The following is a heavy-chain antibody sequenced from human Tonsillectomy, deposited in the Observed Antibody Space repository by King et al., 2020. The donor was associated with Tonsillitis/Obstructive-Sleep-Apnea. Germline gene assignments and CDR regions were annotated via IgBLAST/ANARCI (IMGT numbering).Heavy chain of an antibody. CDR1: GASISRSGFY. V-gene: IGHV4-39*01. D-gene: IGHD7-27*01. CDR3: ASPTGDPPYYYYYMNV. CDR2: ISYSGST. Sequence: QLQESGPGLVKPSETLSLTCTVSGASISRSGFYWGWIRQPPGKGLEWIGSISYSGSTYYNPSLKSRVTISVDTSKNQSSLKLSSVTAADTAVYYCASPTGDPPYYYYYMNVWGKGTTVTVSS. J-gene: IGHJ6*03.